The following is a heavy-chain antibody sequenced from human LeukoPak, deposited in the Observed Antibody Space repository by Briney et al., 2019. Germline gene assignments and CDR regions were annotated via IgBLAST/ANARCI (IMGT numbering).Heavy chain of an antibody. Sequence: SETLSLTCTVSGGSISSSSYYWGWIRQPPGKGLEWIGSIYYSGSTYYNPSLKSRVTISVDMSKNQFSLKLSSVTAADTAVYYCARDEVGAKNGFDYWGQGTLVTVSS. CDR2: IYYSGST. CDR3: ARDEVGAKNGFDY. J-gene: IGHJ4*02. CDR1: GGSISSSSYY. V-gene: IGHV4-39*07. D-gene: IGHD1-26*01.